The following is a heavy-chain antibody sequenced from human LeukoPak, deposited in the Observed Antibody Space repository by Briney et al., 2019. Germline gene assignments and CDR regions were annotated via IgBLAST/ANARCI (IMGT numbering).Heavy chain of an antibody. CDR2: IRYDGSIK. V-gene: IGHV3-30*02. Sequence: PGGSLRLSCAASGFTFSSYGMHWVRQAPGKGLEWVAFIRYDGSIKHYGDAVKGRFTISRDNSKNTLYLQINSLRTEDTAVYYCARESYDSSGYQNYYFDYWGQGTLVTVSS. CDR1: GFTFSSYG. CDR3: ARESYDSSGYQNYYFDY. D-gene: IGHD3-22*01. J-gene: IGHJ4*02.